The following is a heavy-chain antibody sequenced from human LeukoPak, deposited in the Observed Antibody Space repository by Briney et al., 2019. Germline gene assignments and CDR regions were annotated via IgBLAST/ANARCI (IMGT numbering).Heavy chain of an antibody. J-gene: IGHJ5*02. CDR1: GFTFSSYA. CDR3: AKVSDCSGGSCYSGADWFDP. D-gene: IGHD2-15*01. Sequence: GGSLRLSCAASGFTFSSYAMSWVRQAPGKGLEWVSAISGSGGSTYYADSVKGRFTISRDNSKNTLCLQMNSLRAEDTAVYYCAKVSDCSGGSCYSGADWFDPWGQGTLVTVSS. CDR2: ISGSGGST. V-gene: IGHV3-23*01.